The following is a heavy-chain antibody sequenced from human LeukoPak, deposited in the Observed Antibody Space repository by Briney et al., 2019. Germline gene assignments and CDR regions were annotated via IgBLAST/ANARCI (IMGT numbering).Heavy chain of an antibody. J-gene: IGHJ4*02. V-gene: IGHV1-18*01. Sequence: GASVKVSCKASGYTFTSYGISWVRQAPGQGLEWMGWIGAYNGNTNYAQKLQGRVTMTTDTSTSTAYMELRTLRSDDTAVYYCARDPFPLRLGELSSPHFDYWGQGTLVTVSS. CDR3: ARDPFPLRLGELSSPHFDY. D-gene: IGHD3-16*02. CDR2: IGAYNGNT. CDR1: GYTFTSYG.